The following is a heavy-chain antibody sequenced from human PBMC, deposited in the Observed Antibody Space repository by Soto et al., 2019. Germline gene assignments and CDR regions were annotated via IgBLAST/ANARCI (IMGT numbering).Heavy chain of an antibody. J-gene: IGHJ4*02. CDR2: ITSTRGYT. Sequence: GGSLTLSCVTSGFSLTTYAMNWVRQAPGKGLAWVASITSTRGYTTYSDLVKGPFTVYIDNRKNTVDLQMNNLRAEGTAVYCVTIDTILLWASEGFDAWGQGTLVTVSS. V-gene: IGHV3-21*06. D-gene: IGHD3-16*01. CDR3: TIDTILLWASEGFDA. CDR1: GFSLTTYA.